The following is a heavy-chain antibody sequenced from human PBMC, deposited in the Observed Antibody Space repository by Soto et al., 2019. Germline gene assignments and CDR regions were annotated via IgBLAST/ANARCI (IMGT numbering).Heavy chain of an antibody. Sequence: QVQLQESGPGLTKPSETLSLTCSVSGDSVTSGPYYWTWIRQPPGKGLEWIGYISYSGSTDYSPSLKGRLTISLDKSKSQFSLKLSSVTAADTAVYFCARDRRGSGTWPPYYFDYWGQGTLVTVSA. V-gene: IGHV4-61*01. D-gene: IGHD3-10*01. CDR3: ARDRRGSGTWPPYYFDY. CDR1: GDSVTSGPYY. CDR2: ISYSGST. J-gene: IGHJ4*02.